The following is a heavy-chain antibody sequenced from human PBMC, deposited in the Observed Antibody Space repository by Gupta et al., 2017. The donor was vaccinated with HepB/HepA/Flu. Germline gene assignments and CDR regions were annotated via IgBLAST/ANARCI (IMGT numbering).Heavy chain of an antibody. CDR1: GYSFTSYS. CDR2: INPSNGRI. D-gene: IGHD3-16*01. Sequence: QVQLVQSGAEVKKPGASVRLSCKASGYSFTSYSLHWVRQAPGQGLEWMGIINPSNGRIIYGQHSQGRVTMTSDTSTSTVYMDLRSLTSEDTAMYYCAINLDGGTYVGEGYWGQGNLVTVSS. V-gene: IGHV1-46*01. CDR3: AINLDGGTYVGEGY. J-gene: IGHJ4*02.